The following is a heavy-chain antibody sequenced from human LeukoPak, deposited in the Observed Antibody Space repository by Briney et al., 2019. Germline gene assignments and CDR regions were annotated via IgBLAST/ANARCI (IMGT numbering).Heavy chain of an antibody. V-gene: IGHV4-59*01. CDR1: DGSITTYY. CDR3: ATTTIGSSSSYYFRY. D-gene: IGHD6-6*01. Sequence: SETLSLTCTISDGSITTYYGSWIRQPPGKGLEWMGYIYYSGNTDYNPALKSRVTLSVDTSKNQFSLTLTSVTAADTAMYYCATTTIGSSSSYYFRYWGRGTLVTVSS. CDR2: IYYSGNT. J-gene: IGHJ4*02.